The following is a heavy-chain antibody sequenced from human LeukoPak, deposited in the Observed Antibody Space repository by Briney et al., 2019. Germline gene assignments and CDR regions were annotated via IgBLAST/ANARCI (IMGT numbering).Heavy chain of an antibody. CDR1: GGSNSSSNW. D-gene: IGHD6-13*01. Sequence: SETLSLTCAVSGGSNSSSNWWSWVRLPPGKGLEWIGEIYHSGSTNYNPSLKSRVTISVDKSKNQFSLKLSSVTAADTAVYYCVCRAASYYFDYWGQGTLVTVSS. CDR2: IYHSGST. V-gene: IGHV4-4*02. CDR3: VCRAASYYFDY. J-gene: IGHJ4*02.